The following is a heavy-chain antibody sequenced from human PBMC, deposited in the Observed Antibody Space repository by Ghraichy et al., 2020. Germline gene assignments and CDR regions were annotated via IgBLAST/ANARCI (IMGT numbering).Heavy chain of an antibody. Sequence: GESLNISCAASGFTFSSYAMHWVRQAPGKGLEWVAVISYDGSNKYYADSVKGRFTISRDNSNNTLYLQMNSLRAEDTAVYYCARGGIAAGTGYYYYGMDVWGQGTTVTVSS. CDR1: GFTFSSYA. CDR2: ISYDGSNK. V-gene: IGHV3-30*04. D-gene: IGHD6-13*01. J-gene: IGHJ6*02. CDR3: ARGGIAAGTGYYYYGMDV.